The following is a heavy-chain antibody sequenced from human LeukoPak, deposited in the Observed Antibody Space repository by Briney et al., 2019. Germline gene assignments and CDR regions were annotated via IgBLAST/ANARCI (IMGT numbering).Heavy chain of an antibody. CDR1: GFTFSSYA. CDR3: ARRDDFDI. J-gene: IGHJ3*02. V-gene: IGHV3-48*04. CDR2: ISTSSSNVI. Sequence: GGSLRLSCAASGFTFSSYAMSWVRQAPGKGLEWVSFISTSSSNVIYYADSVKGRFTISRDDARNSLYLQMNSLRVEDTAMYYCARRDDFDIWGQGTLVTVSS.